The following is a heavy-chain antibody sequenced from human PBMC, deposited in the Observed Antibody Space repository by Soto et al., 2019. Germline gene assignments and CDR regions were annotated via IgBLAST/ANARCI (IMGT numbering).Heavy chain of an antibody. CDR3: ARFGSHHHGSGSRKAFDQ. CDR1: AGTFPHYG. Sequence: QVQLVQSGPEVRVPGSSVKVSCKASAGTFPHYGLSWVRQAPGQGLEWIGGIIPVLASTTYAQNFQGRVSIIADASTNTVYMELGSLRSDDTAVYFCARFGSHHHGSGSRKAFDQWGQGTLVTVSS. J-gene: IGHJ4*02. D-gene: IGHD3-10*01. V-gene: IGHV1-69*01. CDR2: IIPVLAST.